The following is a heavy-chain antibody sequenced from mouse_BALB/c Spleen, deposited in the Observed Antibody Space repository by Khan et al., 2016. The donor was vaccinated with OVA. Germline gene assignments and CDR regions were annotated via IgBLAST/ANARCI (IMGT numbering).Heavy chain of an antibody. CDR2: ISYSGNT. J-gene: IGHJ2*01. CDR3: ARVYGGDFDY. V-gene: IGHV3-2*02. Sequence: VQLKESGPGLVKPSQSLSLTCTVTGYSITSDYAWNWIRQFPGNKLEWMGFISYSGNTNYNPSLKSRISITRDTTKNQFFLQLNSVTIEDTATYYCARVYGGDFDYWGQGTPLTVSS. D-gene: IGHD1-1*01. CDR1: GYSITSDYA.